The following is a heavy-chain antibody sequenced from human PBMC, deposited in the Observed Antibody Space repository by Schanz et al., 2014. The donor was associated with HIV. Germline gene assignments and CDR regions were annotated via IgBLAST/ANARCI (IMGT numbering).Heavy chain of an antibody. CDR1: GFTFSNYA. CDR2: ISHDGYNK. V-gene: IGHV3-30*09. J-gene: IGHJ3*02. D-gene: IGHD6-19*01. CDR3: AKALKEQWLVRPDDAFDI. Sequence: QVQLVESGGGVVQPGRSLRLSCAASGFTFSNYAIHWARQAPGKGLEWVAVISHDGYNKYYADSVKGRFDISRDNSKNTLYLQMNSLRAEDTAVYYCAKALKEQWLVRPDDAFDIWGQGTMVTVSS.